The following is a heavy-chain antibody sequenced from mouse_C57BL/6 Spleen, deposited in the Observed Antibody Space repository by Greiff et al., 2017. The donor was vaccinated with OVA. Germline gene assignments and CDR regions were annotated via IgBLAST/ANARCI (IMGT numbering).Heavy chain of an antibody. J-gene: IGHJ2*01. V-gene: IGHV8-12*01. CDR1: GFSLSTSGMG. Sequence: QVTLKVCGPGILQSSQTLSLTCSFSGFSLSTSGMGVSWIRQPSGKGLEWLAHIYWDDDKRYNPSLKSRLTISKYTSRNQVFLKIPSVDTADTATYYCARSSGNYERDYFDYWGQGTTLTVSS. CDR3: ARSSGNYERDYFDY. CDR2: IYWDDDK. D-gene: IGHD2-1*01.